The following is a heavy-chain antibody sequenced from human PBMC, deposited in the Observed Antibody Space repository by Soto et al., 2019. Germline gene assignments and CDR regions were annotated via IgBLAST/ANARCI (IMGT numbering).Heavy chain of an antibody. Sequence: ASVKVSCKASGYTFTSYGISWVRQAPGQGLEWMGWISAYNGNTNYAQKLQGRVTMTTDTSTSTAYMELRSLRSDDTAVYYCARDQGGPPEGRRIDYWGQGTLVTVSS. V-gene: IGHV1-18*01. CDR2: ISAYNGNT. CDR3: ARDQGGPPEGRRIDY. J-gene: IGHJ4*02. CDR1: GYTFTSYG. D-gene: IGHD3-16*01.